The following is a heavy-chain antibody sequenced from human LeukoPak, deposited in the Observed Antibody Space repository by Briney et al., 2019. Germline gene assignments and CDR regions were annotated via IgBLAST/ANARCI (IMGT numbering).Heavy chain of an antibody. CDR1: GFTLSSYS. D-gene: IGHD3-10*01. CDR2: ISTSSSYI. Sequence: GGSLRLSCAASGFTLSSYSMSWVRQAPGKGLEWVSSISTSSSYIYYADSVKGRFTISRDNAKNSLYLQMNSLRAEDTAVYYCARLPFTMVRGVISWFDPWGQGTLVTVSS. CDR3: ARLPFTMVRGVISWFDP. V-gene: IGHV3-21*01. J-gene: IGHJ5*02.